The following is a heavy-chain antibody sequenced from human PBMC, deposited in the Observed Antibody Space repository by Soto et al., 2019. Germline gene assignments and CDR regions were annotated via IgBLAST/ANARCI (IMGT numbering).Heavy chain of an antibody. V-gene: IGHV4-30-4*01. CDR2: IYYSGST. D-gene: IGHD6-6*01. CDR1: GGSISSGDYY. Sequence: TSETLSLTCTVSGGSISSGDYYWSWIRQPPGKGLEWIGYIYYSGSTYYNPSLKSRVTISVDTSKNQFSLKLSSVTAADTAVYYCAREGIAARPLYYYGMDVWGQGTTVTVSS. CDR3: AREGIAARPLYYYGMDV. J-gene: IGHJ6*02.